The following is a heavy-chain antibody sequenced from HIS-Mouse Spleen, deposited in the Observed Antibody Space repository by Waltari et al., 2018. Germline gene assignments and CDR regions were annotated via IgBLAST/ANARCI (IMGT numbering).Heavy chain of an antibody. J-gene: IGHJ2*01. CDR2: IYYSGST. CDR3: AREIPYSSSWYDWYFDL. CDR1: GGSISSRSYY. Sequence: QLQLQESGPGLVKPSETLSLTCTVSGGSISSRSYYWGWMRQPPGKGREWIGSIYYSGSTYYNPSLKSRVTISVDTSKNQFSLKLSSVTAADTAVYYCAREIPYSSSWYDWYFDLWGRGTLVTVSS. V-gene: IGHV4-39*07. D-gene: IGHD6-13*01.